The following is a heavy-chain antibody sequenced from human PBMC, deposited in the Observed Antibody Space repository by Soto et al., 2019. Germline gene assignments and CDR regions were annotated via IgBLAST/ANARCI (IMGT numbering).Heavy chain of an antibody. D-gene: IGHD2-21*01. V-gene: IGHV4-31*02. Sequence: SETLSLTCTFSGGSISSGGYYWSWIRQHPGKGLEWIGYIYYSGSTYYNPSLKSRVTISVDTSKNQFSLKLSSVTAADTAVYYCARGALLGETYYYYGMDVWGQGTTVTVSS. CDR2: IYYSGST. CDR3: ARGALLGETYYYYGMDV. J-gene: IGHJ6*02. CDR1: GGSISSGGYY.